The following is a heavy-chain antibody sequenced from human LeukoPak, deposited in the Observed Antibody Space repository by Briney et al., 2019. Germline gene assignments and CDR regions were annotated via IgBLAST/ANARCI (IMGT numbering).Heavy chain of an antibody. CDR2: IYYSGST. V-gene: IGHV4-59*01. Sequence: PSETLSLTCSVSGGSISSYYWIWIRQPPGKGLEWIGYIYYSGSTNYNPSLKSRVTISVDTSKNQFSLKLSSVTAADTAVYYCARTIAFDIWGQGTMVTVSS. CDR1: GGSISSYY. J-gene: IGHJ3*02. CDR3: ARTIAFDI. D-gene: IGHD3-10*01.